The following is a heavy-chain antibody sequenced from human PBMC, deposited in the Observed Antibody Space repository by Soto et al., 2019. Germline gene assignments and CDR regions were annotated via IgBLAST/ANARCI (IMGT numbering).Heavy chain of an antibody. V-gene: IGHV1-18*01. Sequence: QVQLVQSGAEVKKPGASVKVSCKASGYTFTSYGISWVRQAPGQGLEWMGWIRAYNGNTNYAQNLQGRVTMTTDTSTSTADRELRRLRSDGTAVYYCARDARPADYWGQGTLVTVSS. CDR3: ARDARPADY. CDR2: IRAYNGNT. J-gene: IGHJ4*02. CDR1: GYTFTSYG.